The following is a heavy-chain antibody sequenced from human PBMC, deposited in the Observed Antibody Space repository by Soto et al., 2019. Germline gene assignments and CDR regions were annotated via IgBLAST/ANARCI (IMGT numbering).Heavy chain of an antibody. V-gene: IGHV6-1*01. D-gene: IGHD1-7*01. Sequence: QTLSLTCAISGDSVSSNSAAWNWIRQSPSRGLEWLGRTYYRSRWYNDYAVSVKSRITVNPDTSKNQFSLHLNSVTPEDTAVYYCAGTTSLQRYYMDVWDKGTTVTLSS. CDR1: GDSVSSNSAA. J-gene: IGHJ6*03. CDR2: TYYRSRWYN. CDR3: AGTTSLQRYYMDV.